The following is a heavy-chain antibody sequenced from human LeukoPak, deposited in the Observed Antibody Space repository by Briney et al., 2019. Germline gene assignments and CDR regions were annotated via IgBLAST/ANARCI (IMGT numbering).Heavy chain of an antibody. V-gene: IGHV3-7*01. CDR1: GFSVSSNY. Sequence: GGSLRLSCAASGFSVSSNYMSWVRQAPGKGLEWVANIKQDGSEKYYVDSVKGRFTISRDNAKNSLYLQMNSLRAEDTAVYYCARRRAGSTYFDYWGQGTLVTVSS. J-gene: IGHJ4*02. D-gene: IGHD6-19*01. CDR2: IKQDGSEK. CDR3: ARRRAGSTYFDY.